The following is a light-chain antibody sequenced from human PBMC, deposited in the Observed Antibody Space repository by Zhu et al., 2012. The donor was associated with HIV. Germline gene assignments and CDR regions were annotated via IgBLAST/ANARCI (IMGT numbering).Light chain of an antibody. CDR3: QQSKSYRT. CDR1: QSISSW. Sequence: DIQMTQSPSILSASVGDRVTITCRASQSISSWLAWYQQKPGKAPKLLIYKASTLQTGVPSRFSGSGSGTEFTLTISSLQPDDFATYYCQQSKSYRTFGQGTKVEIK. CDR2: KAS. J-gene: IGKJ1*01. V-gene: IGKV1-5*03.